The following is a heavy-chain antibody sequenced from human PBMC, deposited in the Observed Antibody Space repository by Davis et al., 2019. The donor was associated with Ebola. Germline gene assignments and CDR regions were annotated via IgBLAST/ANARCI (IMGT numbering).Heavy chain of an antibody. J-gene: IGHJ4*02. CDR1: GFIFNNYA. CDR2: ISGDSFGT. CDR3: AKDVRGFNRPSDY. D-gene: IGHD6-25*01. Sequence: GESLNISCLASGFIFNNYAMNWVRQAPGKGLEWVSSISGDSFGTAYADSVKGRFTISRDSLKNTLYLQMNNLRADDTAVYYCAKDVRGFNRPSDYWGQGTLVTVSS. V-gene: IGHV3-23*01.